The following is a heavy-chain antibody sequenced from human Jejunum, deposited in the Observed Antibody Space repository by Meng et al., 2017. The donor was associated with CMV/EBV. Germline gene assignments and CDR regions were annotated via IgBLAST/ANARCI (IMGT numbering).Heavy chain of an antibody. Sequence: AASGFTFRSYGMSWVRQAPGKGLEWVANINADGNETYYVDSVRGRFTISRDNAKNSLYLQMNGLRVEDTAVYYCARMGYGFEFFDVWGQGTMVTVSS. CDR3: ARMGYGFEFFDV. V-gene: IGHV3-7*01. CDR1: GFTFRSYG. J-gene: IGHJ3*01. CDR2: INADGNET. D-gene: IGHD5-12*01.